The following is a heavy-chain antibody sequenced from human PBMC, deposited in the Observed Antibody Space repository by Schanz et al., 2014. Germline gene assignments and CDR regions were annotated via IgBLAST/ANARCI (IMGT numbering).Heavy chain of an antibody. CDR1: GGSISSYY. CDR2: IYYRGST. Sequence: QVQLQESGPGLVKPSETLSLTCTVSGGSISSYYWSWIRQPPGKGLEWIGYIYYRGSTYYNPSLKSRVTISTDMSRNQFSLRLKSVTAADTAIYYCARERDALDIWGQGTMVIVSS. J-gene: IGHJ3*02. V-gene: IGHV4-59*12. CDR3: ARERDALDI.